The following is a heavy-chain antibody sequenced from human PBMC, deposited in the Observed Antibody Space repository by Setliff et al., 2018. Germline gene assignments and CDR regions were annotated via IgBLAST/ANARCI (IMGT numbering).Heavy chain of an antibody. CDR1: GYTFTSYG. J-gene: IGHJ6*02. Sequence: ASVKVSCKASGYTFTSYGISWVRQAPGQGLEWMGWISAYNGNTNYAQKLQGRVTMTTDTSTSTAYMELRSLRFDDTAVYYCARDVGPPDEAIWFGAYMDVWGQGTTVTVSS. CDR2: ISAYNGNT. V-gene: IGHV1-18*01. CDR3: ARDVGPPDEAIWFGAYMDV. D-gene: IGHD3-10*01.